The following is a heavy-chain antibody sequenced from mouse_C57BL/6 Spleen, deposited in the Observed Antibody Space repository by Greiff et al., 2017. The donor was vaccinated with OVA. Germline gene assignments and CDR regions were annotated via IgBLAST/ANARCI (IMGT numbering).Heavy chain of an antibody. CDR1: GYTFTSYW. CDR2: IHPNSGST. D-gene: IGHD1-1*01. Sequence: VQLQQPGAELVKPGASVKLSCKASGYTFTSYWMHWVKQRPGQGLEWIGMIHPNSGSTNYNEKFQSKATLTVDKSSSTAYMQLSSLTSEDSAVYYCAREDYYYGSRATWFAYWGQGTLVTVSA. J-gene: IGHJ3*01. CDR3: AREDYYYGSRATWFAY. V-gene: IGHV1-64*01.